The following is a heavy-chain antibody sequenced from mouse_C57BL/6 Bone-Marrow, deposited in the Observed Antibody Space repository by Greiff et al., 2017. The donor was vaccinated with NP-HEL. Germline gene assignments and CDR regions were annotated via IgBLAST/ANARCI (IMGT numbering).Heavy chain of an antibody. V-gene: IGHV1-50*01. CDR3: ARDWDDYAMDY. CDR2: IDPSDSYT. D-gene: IGHD4-1*01. J-gene: IGHJ4*01. Sequence: QVQLQQPGAELVKPGASVKLSCKASGYTFTSYWMQWVKQRPGQGLEWIGEIDPSDSYTNYNQKFKGKATLTVDTSSSTAYMQLSILTSEDSAVYYCARDWDDYAMDYWGQGTSVTVSS. CDR1: GYTFTSYW.